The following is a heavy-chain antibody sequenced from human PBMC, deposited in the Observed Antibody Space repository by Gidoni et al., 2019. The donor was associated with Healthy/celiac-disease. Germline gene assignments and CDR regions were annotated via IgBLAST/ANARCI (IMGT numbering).Heavy chain of an antibody. V-gene: IGHV3-48*01. CDR2: SSSSSSTI. D-gene: IGHD4-4*01. Sequence: EVQLVESGGGLVQPGGSLRLSCAASGFTFSSYSMNWVRQAPGQGLEWGSYSSSSSSTIYYADAVKGRFTISRDNAKNSLYLQMNSLRAEDTAVYYCATRRRSTGWDYWGQGTLVTVSS. CDR1: GFTFSSYS. J-gene: IGHJ4*02. CDR3: ATRRRSTGWDY.